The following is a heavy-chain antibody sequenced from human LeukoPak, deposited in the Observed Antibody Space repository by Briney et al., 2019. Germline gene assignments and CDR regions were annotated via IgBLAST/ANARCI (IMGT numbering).Heavy chain of an antibody. Sequence: PSETLSLTCAVSGYSISSGYYWGWIRQPPGKGLEWIGSIYQSGSTYYNPSLKSRVTISVDTSKNQFSLKLSSVPPADTAVYYCARQSATAAYDYWGQGTLVTVSS. CDR3: ARQSATAAYDY. J-gene: IGHJ4*02. D-gene: IGHD6-13*01. CDR1: GYSISSGYY. V-gene: IGHV4-38-2*01. CDR2: IYQSGST.